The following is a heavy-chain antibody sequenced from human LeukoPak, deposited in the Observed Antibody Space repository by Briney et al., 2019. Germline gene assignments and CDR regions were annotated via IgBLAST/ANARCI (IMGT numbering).Heavy chain of an antibody. Sequence: PGGSLRLSCTASEFTFSSYWMSWVRKAPGKGLEWVANIKQDGSEKDYVDSVKGRFTISRDNAKNSLYLQMNNLRAEDTAVYYCARYCGGDCYGMDVWGQGTTVTVSS. J-gene: IGHJ6*02. CDR3: ARYCGGDCYGMDV. CDR1: EFTFSSYW. CDR2: IKQDGSEK. V-gene: IGHV3-7*01. D-gene: IGHD2-21*01.